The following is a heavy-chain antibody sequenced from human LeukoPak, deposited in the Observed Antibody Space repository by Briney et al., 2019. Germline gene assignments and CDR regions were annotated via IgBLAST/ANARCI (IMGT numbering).Heavy chain of an antibody. D-gene: IGHD2-8*02. CDR2: IYYSGST. Sequence: SETLSLTCTVSGSSISSSNFYWGWIRQPPGKGLEWIGSIYYSGSTYYNPSLKSRVTISVDTSKNHFSLKLRSVTAADTAVYYCARDCDWWVLCWWGQGTLVTVSS. CDR1: GSSISSSNFY. J-gene: IGHJ4*02. V-gene: IGHV4-39*07. CDR3: ARDCDWWVLCW.